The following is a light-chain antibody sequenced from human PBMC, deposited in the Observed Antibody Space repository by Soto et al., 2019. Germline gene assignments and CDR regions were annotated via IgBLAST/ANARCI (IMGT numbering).Light chain of an antibody. CDR3: TSFTSTDTVL. Sequence: QSALTQPASVSGSPGQSIAISCTGTSSDVGGYNYVSWYQHHPGKAPKLMLYNVNARPSGVSSRFSGSKSGNTAFLTISGLQAEDEADYYCTSFTSTDTVLFGGGTKLTVL. J-gene: IGLJ2*01. CDR2: NVN. V-gene: IGLV2-14*03. CDR1: SSDVGGYNY.